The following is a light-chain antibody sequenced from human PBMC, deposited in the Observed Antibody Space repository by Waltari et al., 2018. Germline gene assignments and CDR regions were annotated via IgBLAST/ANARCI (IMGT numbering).Light chain of an antibody. CDR2: AAS. V-gene: IGKV1-6*01. CDR1: QGIRNE. CDR3: LQDYIYPWT. Sequence: ALQMTQSPSSLPASLGATVTITCRASQGIRNELGWYQQKPGKAPKLLIYAASSLQSGVPSRFSGSGSGTDFTLTISSLQPDDFATYYCLQDYIYPWTFGQGTKVEV. J-gene: IGKJ1*01.